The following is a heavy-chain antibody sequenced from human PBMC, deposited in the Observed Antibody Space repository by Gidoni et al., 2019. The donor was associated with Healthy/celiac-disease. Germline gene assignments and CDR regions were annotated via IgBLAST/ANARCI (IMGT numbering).Heavy chain of an antibody. V-gene: IGHV3-21*01. D-gene: IGHD3-22*01. CDR2: ISSSGSTI. J-gene: IGHJ6*02. CDR1: GFTFSSYS. CDR3: ARDRYYYDSSGYYYYYYGMDV. Sequence: EVQLVESGGGLVKPGGSLRLSCAASGFTFSSYSMNWVRQAPGKGLEWVSSISSSGSTIYYADAVKGRFTISRDNAKNSLYLQMNSLRAEDTAVYYCARDRYYYDSSGYYYYYYGMDVWGQGTTVTVSS.